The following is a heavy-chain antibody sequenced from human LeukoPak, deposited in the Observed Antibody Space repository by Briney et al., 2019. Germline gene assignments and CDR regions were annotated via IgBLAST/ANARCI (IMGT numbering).Heavy chain of an antibody. CDR1: GFTFSSYW. CDR3: ARDSPGFGGDDFDY. CDR2: IKQDGSEK. J-gene: IGHJ4*02. D-gene: IGHD2-21*01. V-gene: IGHV3-7*01. Sequence: GGSLRLSCAASGFTFSSYWMSWVRQAPGKGLEWVANIKQDGSEKYYVDSVKGRFTISRDNSKNTLYLQMNSLRAEDTAVYYCARDSPGFGGDDFDYWGQGTLVTVSS.